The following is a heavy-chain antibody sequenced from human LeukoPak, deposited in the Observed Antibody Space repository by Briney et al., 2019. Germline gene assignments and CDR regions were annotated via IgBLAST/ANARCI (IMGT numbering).Heavy chain of an antibody. Sequence: GGSLRLSCTTSGFTFGDYAMNWVRQAPGKELEWVGFIRSKAYGGTPEYAASVKGRFTISRDDSKTSAYLQMNSLKTDDTAVYYCTRSEVRGTTWYFDYWGQGTLATVSS. V-gene: IGHV3-49*04. CDR3: TRSEVRGTTWYFDY. CDR2: IRSKAYGGTP. CDR1: GFTFGDYA. J-gene: IGHJ4*02. D-gene: IGHD1-14*01.